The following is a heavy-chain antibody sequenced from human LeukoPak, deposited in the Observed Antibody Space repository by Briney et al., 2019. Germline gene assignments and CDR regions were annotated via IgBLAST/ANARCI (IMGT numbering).Heavy chain of an antibody. V-gene: IGHV3-53*01. D-gene: IGHD6-13*01. CDR2: IYSGGST. CDR3: SRDWRGTAADYNFDY. CDR1: GFTVSSYY. J-gene: IGHJ4*02. Sequence: PGGSLRLSCVASGFTVSSYYMSWVRQAPGKGLEWVSVIYSGGSTYYADSVKGRFSISRDNSKDTLYLQMNSLRAEDTAVYYCSRDWRGTAADYNFDYWGQGPLVTVSS.